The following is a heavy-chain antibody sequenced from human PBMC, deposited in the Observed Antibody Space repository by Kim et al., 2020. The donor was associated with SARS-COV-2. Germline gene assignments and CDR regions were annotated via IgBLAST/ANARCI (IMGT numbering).Heavy chain of an antibody. D-gene: IGHD1-26*01. CDR3: ARRGWWELRGVYYGMDV. CDR2: ISSSSSYI. J-gene: IGHJ6*02. V-gene: IGHV3-21*01. Sequence: GGSLRLSCAASGFTFSSYSMNWVRQAPGKGLEWVSSISSSSSYIYYADSVKGRFTISRDNAKNSLYLQMNSLRAEDTAVYYCARRGWWELRGVYYGMDVWGQGTTVTVSS. CDR1: GFTFSSYS.